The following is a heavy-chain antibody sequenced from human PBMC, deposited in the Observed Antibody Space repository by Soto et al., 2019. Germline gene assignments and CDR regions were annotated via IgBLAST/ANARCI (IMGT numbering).Heavy chain of an antibody. CDR3: ARVRRLQYHLATPLHYYYYMDV. CDR2: IWYDGSNK. Sequence: GGSLRLSCAASGFTFSSYGMHWVRQAPGKGLEWVAVIWYDGSNKYYADSVKGRFTISRDNSKNTLYLQMNSLRAEDTAVYYCARVRRLQYHLATPLHYYYYMDVWGKGTTVTVSS. D-gene: IGHD2-2*01. J-gene: IGHJ6*03. V-gene: IGHV3-33*01. CDR1: GFTFSSYG.